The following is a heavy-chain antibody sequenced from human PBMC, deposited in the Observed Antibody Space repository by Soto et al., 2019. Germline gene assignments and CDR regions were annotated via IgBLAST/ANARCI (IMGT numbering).Heavy chain of an antibody. CDR2: ISAYNGNT. CDR3: AREALYSSGWYYSDY. V-gene: IGHV1-18*01. J-gene: IGHJ4*02. CDR1: GDTFNTYG. D-gene: IGHD6-13*01. Sequence: ASVKVSCKASGDTFNTYGINWVRQAPGQGLEWMGWISAYNGNTNYAEKVRGRVTMTTDTSTSTAYMELRSLRSDDTAVYYCAREALYSSGWYYSDYWGQGTPVPVSS.